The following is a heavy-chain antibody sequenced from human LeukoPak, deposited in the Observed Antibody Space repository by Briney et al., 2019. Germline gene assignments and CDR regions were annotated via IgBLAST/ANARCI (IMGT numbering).Heavy chain of an antibody. J-gene: IGHJ3*02. CDR2: FDPEDGET. D-gene: IGHD2-15*01. Sequence: GASVEVSCKVSGYTLTGLSMHWVRQGPGKGLEWMGGFDPEDGETIYAQKFQGRVTMTEDTSTDTAYMELSSLRSEDTAVYYCVLQGPLDAFDIWGQGTMVTVSS. V-gene: IGHV1-24*01. CDR3: VLQGPLDAFDI. CDR1: GYTLTGLS.